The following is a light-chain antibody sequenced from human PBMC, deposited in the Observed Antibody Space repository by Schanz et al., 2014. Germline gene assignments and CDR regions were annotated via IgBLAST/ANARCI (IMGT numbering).Light chain of an antibody. J-gene: IGLJ3*02. Sequence: QSALTQPPSASGSPGQSVSISCTGTSSDVGGYNYVSWYQQHPGKAPKLMIYEVSKRPSGVPARFSGSKSDNTASLTISGLQAEDEADYYCSSYTTTTWRVFGGGTKLTVL. CDR2: EVS. CDR1: SSDVGGYNY. CDR3: SSYTTTTWRV. V-gene: IGLV2-8*01.